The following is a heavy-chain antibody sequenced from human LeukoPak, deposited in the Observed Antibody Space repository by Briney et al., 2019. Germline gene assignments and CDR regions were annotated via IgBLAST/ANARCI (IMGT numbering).Heavy chain of an antibody. D-gene: IGHD2-15*01. Sequence: PGGSLRLSCAASGFTFSSYWMSWVRQAPGKGLEWVANIKQDGSEKYYVDSVKGRFTISRDNAKNSLYLQMNSLRAEDTAVYYCASVVVAATPFAPFDYWGQGTLVTVSS. V-gene: IGHV3-7*01. CDR1: GFTFSSYW. CDR3: ASVVVAATPFAPFDY. CDR2: IKQDGSEK. J-gene: IGHJ4*02.